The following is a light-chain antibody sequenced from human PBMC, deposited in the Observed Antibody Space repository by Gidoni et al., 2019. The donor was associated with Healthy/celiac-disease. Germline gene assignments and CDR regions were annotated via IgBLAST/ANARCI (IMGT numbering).Light chain of an antibody. CDR3: QAWDSSHVV. CDR1: KLGYKY. Sequence: SYELTQPPSVSVSPGQTASITCSGDKLGYKYACWYQQTPGQSPVLVIYQDRKLPSGIPERFSGANSGNTATLTISGTQAMDEADYYGQAWDSSHVVFGGGTKLTVL. V-gene: IGLV3-1*01. CDR2: QDR. J-gene: IGLJ2*01.